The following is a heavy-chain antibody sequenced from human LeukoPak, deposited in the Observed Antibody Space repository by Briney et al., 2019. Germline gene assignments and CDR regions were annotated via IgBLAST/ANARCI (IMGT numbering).Heavy chain of an antibody. CDR1: GFTFSSYW. V-gene: IGHV3-21*01. Sequence: PGGSLRLSCAASGFTFSSYWMSWVRQAPGKGLEWVSSISSSSSYIYYADSVKGRFTISRDNAKNSLYLQMNSLRAEDTAVYYCASDGCSGGSCKDGYWGQGTLVTVSS. J-gene: IGHJ4*02. D-gene: IGHD2-15*01. CDR2: ISSSSSYI. CDR3: ASDGCSGGSCKDGY.